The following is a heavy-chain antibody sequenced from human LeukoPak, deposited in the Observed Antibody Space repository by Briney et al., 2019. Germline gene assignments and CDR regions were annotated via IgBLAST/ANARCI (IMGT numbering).Heavy chain of an antibody. Sequence: KPSETLSLTCSVSGYSISSAYYWGWIRQPPGKGLEWVSYISSSGSTIYYADSVKGRFTISRDNAKNSLYLQMNSLRAEDTAVYYCARERGYSSGWPKQGNWFDPWGQGTLVTVSS. D-gene: IGHD6-19*01. CDR1: GYSISSAYY. J-gene: IGHJ5*02. CDR3: ARERGYSSGWPKQGNWFDP. V-gene: IGHV3-11*04. CDR2: ISSSGSTI.